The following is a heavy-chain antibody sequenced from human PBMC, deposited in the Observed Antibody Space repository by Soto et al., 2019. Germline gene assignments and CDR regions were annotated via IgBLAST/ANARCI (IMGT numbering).Heavy chain of an antibody. Sequence: EVQLVESGGRLVQPGRSLRLSCVGTGLNFDDFAMHWVRQAPGKGLEWVSGITWNSRVLAYADSVKGRFTISRDNARNSLYLQMDSLRDEDMALYYCAKGRYDFWSPYYFDSWGQGTLVTVSS. CDR3: AKGRYDFWSPYYFDS. CDR1: GLNFDDFA. CDR2: ITWNSRVL. V-gene: IGHV3-9*03. D-gene: IGHD3-3*01. J-gene: IGHJ4*02.